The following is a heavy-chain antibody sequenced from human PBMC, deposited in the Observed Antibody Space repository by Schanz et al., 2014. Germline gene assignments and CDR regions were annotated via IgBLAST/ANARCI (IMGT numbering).Heavy chain of an antibody. J-gene: IGHJ4*02. CDR2: INPSGGST. V-gene: IGHV1-46*03. CDR3: ARDGEAAAGCDY. CDR1: GYTFTSYY. Sequence: QVQLVQSGAEAKKPGASVKVSCKASGYTFTSYYMHWVRQAPGQGLEWMGIINPSGGSTSYAQKFQGRVTMTSDTSTSTVYMELSSLRSEDTAVYYCARDGEAAAGCDYWGQGTLVTVSS. D-gene: IGHD6-13*01.